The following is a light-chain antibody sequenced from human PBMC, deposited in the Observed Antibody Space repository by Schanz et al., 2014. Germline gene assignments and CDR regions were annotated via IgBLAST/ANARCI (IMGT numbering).Light chain of an antibody. J-gene: IGKJ2*01. CDR3: HQRANWPRT. CDR1: QSVGSRS. V-gene: IGKV3D-20*02. Sequence: EIVLPQSPATLSVSPGQRGTLSCRASQSVGSRSLAWYQQKPGQAPRLLIYGASSRATAIPDRFSGNGSRTDFTLTISRLEPEDFAVYYCHQRANWPRTFGQGTKLEIK. CDR2: GAS.